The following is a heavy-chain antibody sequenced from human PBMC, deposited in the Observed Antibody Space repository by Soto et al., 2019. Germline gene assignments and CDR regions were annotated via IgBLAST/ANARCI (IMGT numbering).Heavy chain of an antibody. V-gene: IGHV3-23*01. Sequence: EVQLLQSGGGSVQPGGSLRLSCVASGFTFSNYAMHWVRQAPGKGLEWVSAIGGGGVNTYYADSVRGRITVSRDNSKSALYLHIDSLADDDTAVYYCAQDIAPKDYDSCGNPFDVWGQGTKVTVSS. CDR2: IGGGGVNT. D-gene: IGHD3-22*01. CDR3: AQDIAPKDYDSCGNPFDV. CDR1: GFTFSNYA. J-gene: IGHJ3*01.